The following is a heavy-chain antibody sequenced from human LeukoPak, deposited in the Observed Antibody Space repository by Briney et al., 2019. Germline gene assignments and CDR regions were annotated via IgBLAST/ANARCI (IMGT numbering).Heavy chain of an antibody. CDR2: IKHSGST. CDR3: ARRRYYYYMDV. V-gene: IGHV4-34*01. J-gene: IGHJ6*03. Sequence: SDTLSLTCAVYGGSFSGYYWSWIRHPPGEGLEWIGEIKHSGSTNYNPSLKGRVTTSVDTSKNQFSLKLSSVTAADTAVYYCARRRYYYYMDVSGKGTTVTVSS. CDR1: GGSFSGYY.